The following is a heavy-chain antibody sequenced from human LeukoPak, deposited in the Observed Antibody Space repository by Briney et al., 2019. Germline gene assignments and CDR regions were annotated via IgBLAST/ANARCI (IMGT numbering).Heavy chain of an antibody. CDR3: ARDLTLGFFHDAFDI. CDR1: GGSVSVGTYY. CDR2: IYYSGST. D-gene: IGHD1-14*01. Sequence: PSETLSLTCTVSGGSVSVGTYYWSWIRQPPGKGLEWIGYIYYSGSTNYNPSLRSRVTISVDTSKNQFSLKLSSVTADTAVYYCARDLTLGFFHDAFDIWGQGTMVTVSS. V-gene: IGHV4-61*01. J-gene: IGHJ3*02.